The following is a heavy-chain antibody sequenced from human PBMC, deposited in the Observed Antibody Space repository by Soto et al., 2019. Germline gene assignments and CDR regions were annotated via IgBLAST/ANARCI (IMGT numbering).Heavy chain of an antibody. J-gene: IGHJ4*02. D-gene: IGHD3-9*01. CDR2: IWYDGSNK. CDR3: ARDGPHYDILTGYYKIGPSYYFDY. V-gene: IGHV3-33*01. CDR1: GFTFSSYG. Sequence: QVQLVESGGGVVQPGRSLRLSCAASGFTFSSYGMHWVRQAPGKGLEWVAVIWYDGSNKYYADSVKGRFTISRDNSKNPVYLQMKSLRAEDTAVYYCARDGPHYDILTGYYKIGPSYYFDYWGQGTLVTVSS.